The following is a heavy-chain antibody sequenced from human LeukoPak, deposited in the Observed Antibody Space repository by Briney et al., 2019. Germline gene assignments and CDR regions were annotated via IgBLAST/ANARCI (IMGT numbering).Heavy chain of an antibody. CDR1: GGSFSGYY. Sequence: PSETLSLTCAVYGGSFSGYYWSWIRQPPGKGLEWIGEINHSGSTNYNPSLKSRVTIPVDTSKNQFSLKLSSVTAADTAVYYCARGLIGSAAGFDYWGQGTLVTVSS. CDR2: INHSGST. V-gene: IGHV4-34*01. J-gene: IGHJ4*02. D-gene: IGHD6-13*01. CDR3: ARGLIGSAAGFDY.